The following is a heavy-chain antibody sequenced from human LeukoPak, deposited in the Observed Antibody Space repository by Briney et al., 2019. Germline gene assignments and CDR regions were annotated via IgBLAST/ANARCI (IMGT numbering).Heavy chain of an antibody. CDR1: GFTFSSYA. V-gene: IGHV3-23*01. D-gene: IGHD1-1*01. CDR3: AIRLDREDIDLDNN. CDR2: INDSGGNT. J-gene: IGHJ4*02. Sequence: GGSLRLSCAASGFTFSSYAMSWVRQAPGKGLEWVSGINDSGGNTYYADSVKGRFTISRDNSKNTLYLQMNSLRAEDTAVYYCAIRLDREDIDLDNNWGQGTLVTVSS.